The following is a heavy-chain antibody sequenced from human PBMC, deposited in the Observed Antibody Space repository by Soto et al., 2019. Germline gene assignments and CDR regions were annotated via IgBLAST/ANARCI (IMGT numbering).Heavy chain of an antibody. CDR2: VSGYNDKT. Sequence: GASVKVSCKASGYTFTNHGISWVRQAPGQGLEWVGWVSGYNDKTKSAQKFKGRVTMTTDTSTSTAYMELRSLRSDDTAVSYCARDFYPVAYFFDYWGQGTLVTFPA. CDR1: GYTFTNHG. D-gene: IGHD2-21*01. V-gene: IGHV1-18*04. J-gene: IGHJ4*02. CDR3: ARDFYPVAYFFDY.